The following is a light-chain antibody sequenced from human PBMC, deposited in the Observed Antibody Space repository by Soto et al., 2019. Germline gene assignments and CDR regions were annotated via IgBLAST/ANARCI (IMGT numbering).Light chain of an antibody. CDR1: QSISSW. J-gene: IGKJ1*01. CDR2: KAF. V-gene: IGKV1-5*03. Sequence: DIHMTQSPSTLSSSLGYIVTITFRASQSISSWLAWYQQKPGKAPKLLIYKAFTLKSGVPSRFSGSGSGTEFTLTISSLQPDDFATYYCQHYNSYSEAFGQGTKVDIK. CDR3: QHYNSYSEA.